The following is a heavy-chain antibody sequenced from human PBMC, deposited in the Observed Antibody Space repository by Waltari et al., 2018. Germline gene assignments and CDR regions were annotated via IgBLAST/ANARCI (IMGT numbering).Heavy chain of an antibody. CDR1: GGSFSGYY. J-gene: IGHJ6*02. D-gene: IGHD3-10*01. CDR3: ASGIHYGSGSYYNAYYYYGMDV. Sequence: QVQLQQWGAGLLKPSETLSLTCAVYGGSFSGYYWRWLRQPPGKGLEWIGEINHSGSTNYNPSLKSRVTISVDTSKNQFSLKLSSVTAADTAVYYCASGIHYGSGSYYNAYYYYGMDVWGQGTTVTVSS. V-gene: IGHV4-34*01. CDR2: INHSGST.